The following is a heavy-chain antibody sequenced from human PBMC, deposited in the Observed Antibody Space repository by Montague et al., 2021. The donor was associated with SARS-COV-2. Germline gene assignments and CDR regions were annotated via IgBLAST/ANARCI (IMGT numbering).Heavy chain of an antibody. CDR3: AKKKYYDDSGALYGGFDP. D-gene: IGHD3-22*01. J-gene: IGHJ5*02. CDR1: GDSFTSRTYS. V-gene: IGHV4-39*01. Sequence: SETLSLTCTVSGDSFTSRTYSWGWIRQPPGKGLEWIGNMYYNGSTHFNPSLKSRATMSVDSSKNQFSLKLSSVTAADTAVYCCAKKKYYDDSGALYGGFDPWGQGALVTVSS. CDR2: MYYNGST.